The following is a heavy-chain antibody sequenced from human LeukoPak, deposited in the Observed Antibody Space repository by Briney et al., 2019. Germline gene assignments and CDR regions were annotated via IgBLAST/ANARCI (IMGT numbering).Heavy chain of an antibody. Sequence: PSETLSLTCAVYGGSFSGYYWSWIRQPAGKGLEWIGRIYTSGSTNYNPSLKSRVTISVDTSKNQFSLKLSSVTAADTAVYYCARERSGSYVHFDYWGQGTLVTVSS. CDR2: IYTSGST. CDR1: GGSFSGYY. CDR3: ARERSGSYVHFDY. D-gene: IGHD3-10*01. V-gene: IGHV4-4*07. J-gene: IGHJ4*02.